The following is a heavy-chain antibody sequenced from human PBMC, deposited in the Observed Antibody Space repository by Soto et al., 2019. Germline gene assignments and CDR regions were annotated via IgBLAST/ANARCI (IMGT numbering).Heavy chain of an antibody. D-gene: IGHD4-17*01. CDR2: LWSDGSNV. V-gene: IGHV3-33*01. Sequence: QVQLVESGGGVVQPGTSLRLSCATSGFTFSRYAMHWVRQAPGKGLEWVAILWSDGSNVHYADSVKGRFTISRDNSKNTLYIQTNDLRVEDTAVYSCARDFNDYGASDGFDQWGQGTLGSVSS. J-gene: IGHJ4*02. CDR3: ARDFNDYGASDGFDQ. CDR1: GFTFSRYA.